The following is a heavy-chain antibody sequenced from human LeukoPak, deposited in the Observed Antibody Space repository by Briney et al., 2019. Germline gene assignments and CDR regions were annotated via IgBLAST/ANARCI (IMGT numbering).Heavy chain of an antibody. CDR1: GYSFTSYW. Sequence: GESLRISCKGSGYSFTSYWVGWVRQMPGKGLEWMGIIHPGDSDTSYSPSFQGQVTISADKSINTAYLQWSSLKASDTAMYYCARHGPGFTSSPGPDYWGQGTLVTVSS. V-gene: IGHV5-51*01. CDR3: ARHGPGFTSSPGPDY. J-gene: IGHJ4*02. D-gene: IGHD3-10*01. CDR2: IHPGDSDT.